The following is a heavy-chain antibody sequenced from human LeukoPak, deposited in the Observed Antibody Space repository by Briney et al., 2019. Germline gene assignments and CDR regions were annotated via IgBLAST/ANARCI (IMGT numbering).Heavy chain of an antibody. CDR3: ARAAAALYYYYMDV. J-gene: IGHJ6*03. CDR1: GFTFSTYS. V-gene: IGHV3-21*01. CDR2: ISSSSSYI. Sequence: GGSLRLSCAASGFTFSTYSMNWVRQAPGKGLEWVSSISSSSSYIYYADSVKGRFTISRDNAKNSLYLQMNSLRAEDTAVYYCARAAAALYYYYMDVWGKGTTVTISS. D-gene: IGHD6-13*01.